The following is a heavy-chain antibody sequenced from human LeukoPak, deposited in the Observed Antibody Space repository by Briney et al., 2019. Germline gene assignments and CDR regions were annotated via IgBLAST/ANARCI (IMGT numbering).Heavy chain of an antibody. V-gene: IGHV4-34*01. CDR1: GGSFSGYY. CDR2: INHSGST. Sequence: SETLSLTCAVYGGSFSGYYWSWIRQPPGKGLEWIGEINHSGSTNYNPSLKSRVTISVDTSKNQFSLKLSSVTAADTAVYYCARVGHDFWSGYTPSYNWFDPWGQGTLVTVSS. CDR3: ARVGHDFWSGYTPSYNWFDP. J-gene: IGHJ5*02. D-gene: IGHD3-3*01.